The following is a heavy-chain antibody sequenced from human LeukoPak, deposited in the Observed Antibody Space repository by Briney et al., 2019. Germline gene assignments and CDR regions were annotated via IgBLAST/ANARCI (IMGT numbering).Heavy chain of an antibody. CDR3: ASVRAAAGQCLFDY. CDR2: IYNDGST. Sequence: SETLSLTCNVSGGSISSYCWSWIRQPAGKGLEWIGCIYNDGSTNYNPSLKSRVTMSVDTSKKQFSLKVNSVTAADTAVFYCASVRAAAGQCLFDYWGQGSLVTVSS. D-gene: IGHD6-13*01. J-gene: IGHJ4*02. CDR1: GGSISSYC. V-gene: IGHV4-4*07.